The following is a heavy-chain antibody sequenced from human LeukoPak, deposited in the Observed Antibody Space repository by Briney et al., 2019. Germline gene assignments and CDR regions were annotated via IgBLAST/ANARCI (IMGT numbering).Heavy chain of an antibody. CDR1: GFTFNSYW. Sequence: GGSLRLSCAASGFTFNSYWMNWVRQTPGKGLEWVSAISGGGDITYYADSVKGRFTISRDNSKDTLFLQMHSLRPGDTAVYYCVREDTPATANYWGQGTLVTISS. V-gene: IGHV3-23*01. CDR2: ISGGGDIT. CDR3: VREDTPATANY. J-gene: IGHJ4*02. D-gene: IGHD2-21*02.